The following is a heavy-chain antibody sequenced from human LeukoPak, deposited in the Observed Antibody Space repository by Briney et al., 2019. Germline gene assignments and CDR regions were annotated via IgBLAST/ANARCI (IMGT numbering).Heavy chain of an antibody. CDR3: ARDGTAAGLYFDL. CDR2: IKQDGGEK. Sequence: GGSLRLSCAVYGFTFSDYWMNWVRQAPGKGLEWVASIKQDGGEKSYVDSVKGRFTISRDNPKNSLYLQMSSLRAEDTAVYYCARDGTAAGLYFDLWGQGTLVTVSS. CDR1: GFTFSDYW. V-gene: IGHV3-7*01. J-gene: IGHJ4*01. D-gene: IGHD6-13*01.